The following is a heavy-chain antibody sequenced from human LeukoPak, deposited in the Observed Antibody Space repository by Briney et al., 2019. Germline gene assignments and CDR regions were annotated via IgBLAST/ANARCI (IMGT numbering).Heavy chain of an antibody. CDR3: ARVGGPGYSSGWYGY. Sequence: GASVKVSCKASGYTFTGYYMHWVRQAPGQGLEWMGWINPNSGGTNYAQKFQGRVTMTRDTSISTAYMELSRLRSDDTAVYYCARVGGPGYSSGWYGYWGQGTLVTVSP. CDR2: INPNSGGT. J-gene: IGHJ4*02. V-gene: IGHV1-2*02. CDR1: GYTFTGYY. D-gene: IGHD6-19*01.